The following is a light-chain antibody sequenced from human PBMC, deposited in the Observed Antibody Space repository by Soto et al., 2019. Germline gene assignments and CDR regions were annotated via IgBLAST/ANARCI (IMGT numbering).Light chain of an antibody. CDR2: DAT. CDR1: HNIERW. CDR3: QQFAKSST. V-gene: IGKV1-5*01. J-gene: IGKJ1*01. Sequence: IQMTQSPSTLSASVGDRVTITCRASHNIERWMAWYQQKRGRAPSLLIFDATTLHSGVPSRFSGGGSGTEFTLTINGLQPDDFATYYCQQFAKSSTFGQGTK.